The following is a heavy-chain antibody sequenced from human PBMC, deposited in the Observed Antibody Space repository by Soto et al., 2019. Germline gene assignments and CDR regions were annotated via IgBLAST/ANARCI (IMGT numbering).Heavy chain of an antibody. J-gene: IGHJ6*02. V-gene: IGHV4-39*01. CDR3: ARQVRYDFWSGNEDYGMDV. Sequence: SETLSLTCTVSGGSISSSSYYWGWIRQPPGKGLEWIGSIYYSGSTYYNPSLKSRVTISVDTSKNQFSLKLSSVTAADTAVYYCARQVRYDFWSGNEDYGMDVWGQGTTVTVS. D-gene: IGHD3-3*01. CDR1: GGSISSSSYY. CDR2: IYYSGST.